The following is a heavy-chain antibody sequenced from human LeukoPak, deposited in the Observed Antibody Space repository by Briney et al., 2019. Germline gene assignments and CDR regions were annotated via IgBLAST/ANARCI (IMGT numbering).Heavy chain of an antibody. J-gene: IGHJ4*02. CDR2: IIPILGIA. D-gene: IGHD1-20*01. Sequence: SVKVSCKASGGTFSSYAISWVRQAPGQGLEWMGRIIPILGIANYAQKFQGRVTITADKSTSTAYKELSSLRSEDTAVYYCATLTGIGSYVYWGQGTLVTVSS. V-gene: IGHV1-69*04. CDR3: ATLTGIGSYVY. CDR1: GGTFSSYA.